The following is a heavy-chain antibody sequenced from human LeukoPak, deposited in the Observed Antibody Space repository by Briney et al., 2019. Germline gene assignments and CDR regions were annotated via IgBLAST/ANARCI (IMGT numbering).Heavy chain of an antibody. CDR2: ISGSGVRT. Sequence: GGSLRLSCAASGFTFSTYGMSWVRQAPGKGLEWVSGISGSGVRTYYADSVKGRFTISRDNSKNTLYLQMNSLRAEDTAVYYCAKGVKVPLLRYFSYYMDVWGKGTTVTISS. CDR3: AKGVKVPLLRYFSYYMDV. V-gene: IGHV3-23*01. CDR1: GFTFSTYG. J-gene: IGHJ6*03. D-gene: IGHD3-9*01.